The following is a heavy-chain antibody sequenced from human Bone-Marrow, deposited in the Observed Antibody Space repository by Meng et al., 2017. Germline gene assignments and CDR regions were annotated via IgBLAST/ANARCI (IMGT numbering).Heavy chain of an antibody. CDR3: VQDRTYDFGANSYFQH. CDR1: GFTFDDYA. CDR2: ITWNSGRV. D-gene: IGHD4-23*01. Sequence: SLKISCAASGFTFDDYAMDWVRQAPGKGLEWVSGITWNSGRVGYADSVKGRFTISRDNAKNSLYLQMDSLRPEDTALYYCVQDRTYDFGANSYFQHWGQGTLVTVSS. J-gene: IGHJ1*01. V-gene: IGHV3-9*01.